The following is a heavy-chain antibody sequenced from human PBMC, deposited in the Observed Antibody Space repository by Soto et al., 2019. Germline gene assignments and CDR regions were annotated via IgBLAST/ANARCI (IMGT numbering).Heavy chain of an antibody. CDR3: ASDYGAIEAFDI. J-gene: IGHJ3*02. Sequence: QVQLVQSGAEVKKPGSSVKVSCKTSGGPFNNHAINWVRQAPGQGLEWVGLVIPTLATADYAQKFQGRVTMTADEVTNTAYMELSSLRADDTGVYYCASDYGAIEAFDIWGQGTLVTVSS. V-gene: IGHV1-69*01. D-gene: IGHD4-17*01. CDR1: GGPFNNHA. CDR2: VIPTLATA.